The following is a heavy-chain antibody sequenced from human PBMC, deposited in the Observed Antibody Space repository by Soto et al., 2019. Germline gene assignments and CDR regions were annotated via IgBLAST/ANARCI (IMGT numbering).Heavy chain of an antibody. J-gene: IGHJ6*02. D-gene: IGHD6-6*01. CDR3: ARGYSSSPTTYYYYYGMDV. CDR1: GDSVSSNSAA. V-gene: IGHV6-1*01. CDR2: TYYRSKWYN. Sequence: SQTLSLTCAISGDSVSSNSAAWNWIRRSPSRGLEWLGRTYYRSKWYNDYAVSVKSRITINPDTSKNQFSLQLNSVTPEDTAVYYCARGYSSSPTTYYYYYGMDVWSQGTTVTVSS.